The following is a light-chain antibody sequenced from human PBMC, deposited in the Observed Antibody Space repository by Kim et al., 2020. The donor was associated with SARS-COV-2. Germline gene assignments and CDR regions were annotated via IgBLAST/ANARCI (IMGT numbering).Light chain of an antibody. Sequence: EVVMTQSPATLSVSPGERATLSCRASQSVDNKLVWYQQKPGQSPRLLIYDASFRATGIPARFSGSGSWTEFTLTISSLQSEDFAVYYCQQYNNWPPWTFGQGTKVDIK. CDR1: QSVDNK. CDR2: DAS. J-gene: IGKJ1*01. V-gene: IGKV3-15*01. CDR3: QQYNNWPPWT.